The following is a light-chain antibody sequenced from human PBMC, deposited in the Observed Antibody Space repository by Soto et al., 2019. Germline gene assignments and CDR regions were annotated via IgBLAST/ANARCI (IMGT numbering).Light chain of an antibody. CDR3: RQYNSWLGT. CDR2: GAS. V-gene: IGKV3-15*01. Sequence: EILMTQSPATLSVSPGERATLSCRASQSVSSNLAWYQQKPGQAPRLLIYGASTRATGIPARFSGSGSGTEFTLTISSLQSEDFAVYYCRQYNSWLGTFGPGTKWIS. J-gene: IGKJ3*01. CDR1: QSVSSN.